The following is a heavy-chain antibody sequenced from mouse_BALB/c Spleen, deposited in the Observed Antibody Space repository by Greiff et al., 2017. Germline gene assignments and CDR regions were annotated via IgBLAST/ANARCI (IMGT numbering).Heavy chain of an antibody. CDR1: GFTFSDYY. CDR3: ARANWDGFDY. D-gene: IGHD4-1*01. V-gene: IGHV5-4*02. J-gene: IGHJ2*01. CDR2: ISDGGSYT. Sequence: VQLKESGGGLVKPGGSLKLSCAASGFTFSDYYMYWVRQTPEKRLEWVATISDGGSYTYYPDSVKGRFTISRDNAKNNLYLQMSSLKSEDTAMYYCARANWDGFDYWGQGTTLTVSS.